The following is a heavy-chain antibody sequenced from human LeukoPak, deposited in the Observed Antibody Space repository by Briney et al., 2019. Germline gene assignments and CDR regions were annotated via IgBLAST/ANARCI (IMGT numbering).Heavy chain of an antibody. CDR1: GFTFRSYW. J-gene: IGHJ4*02. D-gene: IGHD1-7*01. Sequence: QPGGSLRLSCAASGFTFRSYWMSWVRHAPGKGLEWVANINQDGSQKYYVDSVRGRFTIFRDNAKNSLFLQMNSLRADDTAVYYCARNELWGQGTLVTVSS. V-gene: IGHV3-7*03. CDR3: ARNEL. CDR2: INQDGSQK.